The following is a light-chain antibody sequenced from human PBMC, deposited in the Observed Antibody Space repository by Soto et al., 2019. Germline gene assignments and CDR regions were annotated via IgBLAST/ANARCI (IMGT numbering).Light chain of an antibody. CDR2: GAS. CDR1: QSVSNS. CDR3: QQCYNWPLT. J-gene: IGKJ4*01. V-gene: IGKV3-15*01. Sequence: EILMTQSPATLSVSPGEKATVSCRASQSVSNSLAWYQQKPGQAPRLLIYGASTRATRVPARFSGSGSGTEFALTISSLQSEDFAVYYCQQCYNWPLTFGGGTKVEIK.